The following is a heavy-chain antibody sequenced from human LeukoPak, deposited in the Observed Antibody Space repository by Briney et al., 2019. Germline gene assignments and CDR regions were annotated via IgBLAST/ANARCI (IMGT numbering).Heavy chain of an antibody. CDR1: GFTFDDYD. D-gene: IGHD3-10*01. CDR3: AKDSRKWSGETQYYGMDV. Sequence: PGGSLRLSCAASGFTFDDYDMHWVRQVPGKGLEWVSGITWNTFRKDYGESVKGRFIISRDNARNSLYLQMNNLKEEDTALYYCAKDSRKWSGETQYYGMDVWGQGTTVIVTS. V-gene: IGHV3-9*01. CDR2: ITWNTFRK. J-gene: IGHJ6*02.